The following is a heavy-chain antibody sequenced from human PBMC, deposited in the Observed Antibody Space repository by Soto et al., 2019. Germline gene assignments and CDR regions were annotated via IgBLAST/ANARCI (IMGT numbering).Heavy chain of an antibody. D-gene: IGHD5-12*01. Sequence: QLQLQESGSGLVKPSQTLSLTCAVSGGSISSGGYSWSWIRQPPGKGLEWIGYIYHSGSTYYNPSLKSRVTISVDRSKTPFSLKLSSVTAADTAVYYCARVDIVATNPFDYGGQGTLVTVSS. CDR1: GGSISSGGYS. CDR3: ARVDIVATNPFDY. CDR2: IYHSGST. V-gene: IGHV4-30-2*01. J-gene: IGHJ4*02.